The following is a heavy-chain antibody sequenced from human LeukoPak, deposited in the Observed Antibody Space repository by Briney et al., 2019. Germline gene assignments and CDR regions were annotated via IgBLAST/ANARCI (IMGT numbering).Heavy chain of an antibody. CDR3: AKTPGGDYYDSSGSTFDY. D-gene: IGHD3-22*01. CDR1: GLTFDDYA. Sequence: GGSLRLSCAASGLTFDDYAMHWVRQAPGKGLEWVSGISWNSGSIGYADSVKGRFTISRDNAKNSLYLQMNSLRAEDTALYYCAKTPGGDYYDSSGSTFDYWGQGTLVTVSS. CDR2: ISWNSGSI. J-gene: IGHJ4*02. V-gene: IGHV3-9*01.